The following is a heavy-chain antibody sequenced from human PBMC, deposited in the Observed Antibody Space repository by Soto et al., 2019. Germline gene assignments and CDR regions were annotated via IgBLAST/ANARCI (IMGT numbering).Heavy chain of an antibody. V-gene: IGHV1-69*13. Sequence: GASVKVSCKASGYMFSSYGINWVRQAPGQGLEWMGGIIPIFGTANYAQKFQGRVTITADESTSTAYMELSSLRSEDTAVYYCAREDQWFDPWGQGTLVTVSS. CDR2: IIPIFGTA. CDR3: AREDQWFDP. J-gene: IGHJ5*02. CDR1: GYMFSSYG.